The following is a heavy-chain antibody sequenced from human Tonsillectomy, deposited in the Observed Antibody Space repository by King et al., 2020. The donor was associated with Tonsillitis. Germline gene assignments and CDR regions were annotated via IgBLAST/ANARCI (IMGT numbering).Heavy chain of an antibody. Sequence: VQLVESGGGVVQPGRSLRLSCAASGFTFSSYGMHWVRQAPGKGLEWVAVISFDGSNENFAHSVQGRFTISRDNSKNTRNLQMNRLRAEDTAVYYCARDLHYDVGSAYDYWRGDYGGQGTVVTVST. D-gene: IGHD3-22*01. CDR2: ISFDGSNE. V-gene: IGHV3-30*03. CDR3: ARDLHYDVGSAYDYWRGDY. J-gene: IGHJ4*02. CDR1: GFTFSSYG.